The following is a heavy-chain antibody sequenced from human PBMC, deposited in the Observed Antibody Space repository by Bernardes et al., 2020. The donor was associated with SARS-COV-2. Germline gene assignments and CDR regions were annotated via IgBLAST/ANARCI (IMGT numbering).Heavy chain of an antibody. V-gene: IGHV4-59*03. J-gene: IGHJ4*02. CDR1: GVSISNYY. Sequence: SATLRLTCTVSGVSISNYYWSYIRQPPGKGLEWIGYVFYTGSTKYNPSLKSRVTISMDTARNQFSLKLTSVTAADTARYFCTGSQWELIPLLWGQGTLVSVSS. CDR2: VFYTGST. CDR3: TGSQWELIPLL. D-gene: IGHD1-26*01.